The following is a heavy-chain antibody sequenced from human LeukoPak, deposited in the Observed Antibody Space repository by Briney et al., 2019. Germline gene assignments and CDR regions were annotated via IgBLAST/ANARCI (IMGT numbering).Heavy chain of an antibody. CDR1: GFTFSSHW. V-gene: IGHV3-74*01. CDR2: IDPDGSTT. J-gene: IGHJ6*02. D-gene: IGHD6-13*01. CDR3: TRVQAGRAGLMDV. Sequence: PGGSLRLSCAASGFTFSSHWMHWVRQAPGEGLVWVSRIDPDGSTTNYADSVKGRFTTSRDNAKNTLYLQMNSLRAEDTALYYCTRVQAGRAGLMDVWGRGTTVTVSS.